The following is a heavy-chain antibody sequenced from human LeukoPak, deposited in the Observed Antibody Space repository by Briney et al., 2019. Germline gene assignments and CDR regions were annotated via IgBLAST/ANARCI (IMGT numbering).Heavy chain of an antibody. D-gene: IGHD7-27*01. J-gene: IGHJ4*02. Sequence: SETLSLTCTVSGGSISSGSYYWSWIRQPAGKGLEWIGEINHSGSTNYNPSLKSRVTISVDTSKNQFSLKLSSVTAADTAVYYCATRKLGNDYWGQGTLVTVSS. CDR1: GGSISSGSYY. CDR2: INHSGST. V-gene: IGHV4-61*10. CDR3: ATRKLGNDY.